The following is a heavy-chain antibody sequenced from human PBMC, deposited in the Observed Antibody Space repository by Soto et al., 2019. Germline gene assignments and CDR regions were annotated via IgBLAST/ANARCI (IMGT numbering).Heavy chain of an antibody. CDR1: GYTFTGYY. J-gene: IGHJ4*02. Sequence: ASVKVSCKASGYTFTGYYMHWVRQAPGQGLEWMGWINPNSGDTNYAQNFQGRVTMTWDTSVSTAYMELSSLRSDDSAVYYCARVTAAAGTWAFWGQGTLVTVSS. D-gene: IGHD6-13*01. CDR2: INPNSGDT. CDR3: ARVTAAAGTWAF. V-gene: IGHV1-2*02.